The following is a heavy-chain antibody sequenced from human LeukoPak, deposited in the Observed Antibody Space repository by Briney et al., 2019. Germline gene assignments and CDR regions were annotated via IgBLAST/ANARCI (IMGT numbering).Heavy chain of an antibody. CDR3: ARHALDYGDYVGRIDY. CDR2: IYYSGST. CDR1: GGSISSYY. D-gene: IGHD4-17*01. J-gene: IGHJ4*02. Sequence: SEPLSLTCTVSGGSISSYYWSWIRQPPGKGLEWIGYIYYSGSTNYNPSLKSRVTISVDTSKNQFSLKLSSVTAADTAVYYCARHALDYGDYVGRIDYWGQGTLVTVSS. V-gene: IGHV4-59*01.